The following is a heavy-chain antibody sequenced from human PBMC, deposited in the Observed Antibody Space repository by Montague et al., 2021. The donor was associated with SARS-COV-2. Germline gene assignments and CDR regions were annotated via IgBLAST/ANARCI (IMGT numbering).Heavy chain of an antibody. D-gene: IGHD3-3*01. CDR2: IYYSGST. CDR3: ARAPVARITIFGVVTSFDY. Sequence: SETRSLTCTVSGGSISSYYWSWIRQPPGKGLEWIGYIYYSGSTNYNPSLKSRVTISVDTSKNQFSLKLSSVTAADTAVYYCARAPVARITIFGVVTSFDYWGQGTLVTVSS. CDR1: GGSISSYY. V-gene: IGHV4-59*01. J-gene: IGHJ4*02.